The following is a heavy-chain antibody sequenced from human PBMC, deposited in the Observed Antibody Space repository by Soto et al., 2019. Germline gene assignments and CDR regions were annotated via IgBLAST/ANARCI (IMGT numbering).Heavy chain of an antibody. D-gene: IGHD3-3*01. CDR2: IYYSGST. V-gene: IGHV4-31*02. CDR1: GGSISSGGYY. CDR3: ARRSGATLRTYYYYGMDV. Sequence: PSGTLSLTCTVSGGSISSGGYYWSWIRQHPGKGLEWIGYIYYSGSTYYNPSLKSRVTISVDTSKNQFSLRLSSVTAADTAVYYCARRSGATLRTYYYYGMDVWGQGTTVTVSS. J-gene: IGHJ6*02.